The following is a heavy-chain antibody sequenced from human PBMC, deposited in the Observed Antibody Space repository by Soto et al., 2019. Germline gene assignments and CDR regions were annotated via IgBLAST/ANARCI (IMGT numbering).Heavy chain of an antibody. Sequence: QVQLVESGGGVVQPGRSLRLSCAASGFIFSNYVMYWVRQAPGKGLEWVAFMSYDGTTKSYADSVKSRFTISRDNSQNTLYLQMNSLRPEDTGVYYCAREVLWSRYLDYWGQGTLVTVAS. CDR1: GFIFSNYV. V-gene: IGHV3-30-3*01. CDR2: MSYDGTTK. CDR3: AREVLWSRYLDY. J-gene: IGHJ4*02. D-gene: IGHD3-10*01.